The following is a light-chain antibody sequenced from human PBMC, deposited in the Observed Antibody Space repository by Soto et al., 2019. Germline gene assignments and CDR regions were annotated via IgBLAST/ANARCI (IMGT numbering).Light chain of an antibody. Sequence: EIVLTQSPGTLSLSPGERATLSCRACQSVSSSYLAWYQQKPGQAPRLLIYGASSRATGIPDRFSGSGSGTDFTLTSSRLEPEDFAVYYCQQYGSSPPITFGQGTRLEIK. J-gene: IGKJ5*01. CDR2: GAS. CDR3: QQYGSSPPIT. CDR1: QSVSSSY. V-gene: IGKV3-20*01.